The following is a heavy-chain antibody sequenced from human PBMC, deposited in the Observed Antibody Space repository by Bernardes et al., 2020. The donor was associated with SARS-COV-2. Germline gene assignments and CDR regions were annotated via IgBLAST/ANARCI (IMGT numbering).Heavy chain of an antibody. Sequence: ETLSLTCTVSGAPITTYYWSWIRQPPGRGLEWLAYMHYSRGTNYNPSLRSRVTISMDTSKNQFSLTMKSMTAADTAMYYCARAVVVVVPAADGFDLWGQGTMVAVSP. J-gene: IGHJ3*01. CDR1: GAPITTYY. CDR3: ARAVVVVVPAADGFDL. CDR2: MHYSRGT. V-gene: IGHV4-59*01. D-gene: IGHD2-2*01.